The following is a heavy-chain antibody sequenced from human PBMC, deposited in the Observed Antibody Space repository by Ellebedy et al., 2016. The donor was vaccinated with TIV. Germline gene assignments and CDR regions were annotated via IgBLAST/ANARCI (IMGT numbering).Heavy chain of an antibody. CDR2: ISSSSSYT. Sequence: GESLKISXAASGFTFSDYYMSWIRQAPGKGLEWVSYISSSSSYTNYADSVKGRFTISRDNAKNSLYLQMNSLRAEDTAVYYCAREGYSGSYQHEGNFDYWGQGTLVTVSS. D-gene: IGHD1-26*01. CDR1: GFTFSDYY. J-gene: IGHJ4*02. CDR3: AREGYSGSYQHEGNFDY. V-gene: IGHV3-11*06.